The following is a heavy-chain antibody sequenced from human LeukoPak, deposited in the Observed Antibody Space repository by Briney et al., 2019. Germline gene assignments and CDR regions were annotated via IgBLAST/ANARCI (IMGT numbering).Heavy chain of an antibody. CDR2: ISSGSSAI. J-gene: IGHJ4*02. D-gene: IGHD4-17*01. CDR1: GFTXXTYS. V-gene: IGHV3-21*01. Sequence: SGFTXXTYSMTWVRQAPGKGLEWVSIISSGSSAIFSADALKGRFTISRDDDKNLLYLDMNRLRAEDTAVYYXXXXHTAVTRHFDFWGQGTLVTVSS. CDR3: XXXHTAVTRHFDF.